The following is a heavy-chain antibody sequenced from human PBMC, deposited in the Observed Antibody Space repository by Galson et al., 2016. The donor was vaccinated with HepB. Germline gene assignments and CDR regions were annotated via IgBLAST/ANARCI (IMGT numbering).Heavy chain of an antibody. J-gene: IGHJ4*02. CDR3: ARNAMYCSSTSCSTYYFDY. CDR1: GYTLTSYY. D-gene: IGHD2-2*01. Sequence: SVKVSCKASGYTLTSYYMHWVRQAPGQGLEWMGIINPSGGSTSYAQKFQGRVTMTRDTSTSTVYMELSSLRSEDTAVYYCARNAMYCSSTSCSTYYFDYWGQGTLVTVSS. V-gene: IGHV1-46*01. CDR2: INPSGGST.